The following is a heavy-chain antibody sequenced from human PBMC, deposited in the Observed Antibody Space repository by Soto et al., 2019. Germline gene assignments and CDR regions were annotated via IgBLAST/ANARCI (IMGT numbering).Heavy chain of an antibody. CDR1: GGSISSYC. D-gene: IGHD2-2*01. V-gene: IGHV4-59*01. J-gene: IGHJ6*02. Sequence: NPSETLSLTCTVSGGSISSYCWSWIRQPPGKGLEWIGYIYYSGSTNYNPSLKSRVTISVDTSKNQFSLKLSSVTAADTAVYYCARDVPYCSSTSCYYYYYGMDVWGQGTTVTVSS. CDR2: IYYSGST. CDR3: ARDVPYCSSTSCYYYYYGMDV.